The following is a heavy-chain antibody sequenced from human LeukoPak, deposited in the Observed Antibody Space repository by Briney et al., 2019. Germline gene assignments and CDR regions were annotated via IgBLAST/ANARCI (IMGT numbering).Heavy chain of an antibody. J-gene: IGHJ4*02. Sequence: PGGSLRLSCAASGFTFSNYWMHWVRQAPGKGLVWVSRINSDGRSTNYADSVKGRFTISRDNAKNTLFLQMNSLRAEDAAVYYCARDLSSSGWSFDCWGQGTLVTVSS. D-gene: IGHD6-19*01. V-gene: IGHV3-74*01. CDR2: INSDGRST. CDR1: GFTFSNYW. CDR3: ARDLSSSGWSFDC.